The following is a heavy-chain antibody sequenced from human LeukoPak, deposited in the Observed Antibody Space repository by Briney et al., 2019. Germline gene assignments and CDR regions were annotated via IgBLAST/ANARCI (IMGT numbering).Heavy chain of an antibody. V-gene: IGHV1-18*01. D-gene: IGHD3-22*01. CDR1: GYTFTSYG. J-gene: IGHJ4*02. CDR3: ARLARSSGYYYYFDY. CDR2: ISAYNGNT. Sequence: ASVKVSCKASGYTFTSYGISWVRQAPGQGLEWMGWISAYNGNTNYAQKLQGRVTMTTDTSTSTAHMELRSLRSDDTAVYYCARLARSSGYYYYFDYWGQGTLVTVSS.